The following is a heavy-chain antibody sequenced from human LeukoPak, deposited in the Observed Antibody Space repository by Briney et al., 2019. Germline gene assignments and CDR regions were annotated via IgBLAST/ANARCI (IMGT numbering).Heavy chain of an antibody. CDR1: GFTFSRYW. CDR3: ARGGSSHFDY. CDR2: IKEDGSEK. J-gene: IGHJ4*02. D-gene: IGHD1-26*01. Sequence: AGGSLRLSCAASGFTFSRYWMSWVRQAPGKGLEWVANIKEDGSEKQYVASVKGRFTISRDNAENSLYLQMNSLRAEDTAVFYCARGGSSHFDYWGQGALVTVSS. V-gene: IGHV3-7*01.